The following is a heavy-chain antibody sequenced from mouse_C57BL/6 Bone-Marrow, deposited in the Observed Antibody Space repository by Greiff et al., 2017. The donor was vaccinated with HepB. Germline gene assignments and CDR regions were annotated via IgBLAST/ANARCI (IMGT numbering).Heavy chain of an antibody. CDR3: ARSGLTGTFAY. CDR2: IYPGDGDT. Sequence: QVQLQQSGPELVKPGASVKISCKASGYAFSSSWMNWVKQRPGKGLEWIGRIYPGDGDTNYNGKFKGKATLTADKSSSTAYMQLISLTSEDSAVYFCARSGLTGTFAYWGQGTLVTVSA. CDR1: GYAFSSSW. D-gene: IGHD4-1*01. J-gene: IGHJ3*01. V-gene: IGHV1-82*01.